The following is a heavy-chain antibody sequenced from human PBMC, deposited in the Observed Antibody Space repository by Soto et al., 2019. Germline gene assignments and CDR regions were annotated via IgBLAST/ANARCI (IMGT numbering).Heavy chain of an antibody. CDR3: AKPLWGTFGGVIALFDY. CDR2: ISYDGSNK. D-gene: IGHD3-16*02. CDR1: GFTFSSYG. J-gene: IGHJ4*02. Sequence: PGGSLRLSCAASGFTFSSYGMHWVRQAPGKGLEWVAVISYDGSNKYYADSVKGRFTISRDNSKNTLYLQMNSLRAEDTAVYYCAKPLWGTFGGVIALFDYWGQGTLVTVSS. V-gene: IGHV3-30*18.